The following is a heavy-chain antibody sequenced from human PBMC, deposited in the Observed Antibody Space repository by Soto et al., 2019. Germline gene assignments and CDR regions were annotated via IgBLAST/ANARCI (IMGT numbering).Heavy chain of an antibody. CDR1: GFSLSNARMG. CDR2: IFSNDEK. CDR3: ARPPFFRQQLNFDS. V-gene: IGHV2-26*01. J-gene: IGHJ4*02. D-gene: IGHD6-13*01. Sequence: SGPTLVNPTETLTLTCTVSGFSLSNARMGVSWIRQPPGKALEWLAHIFSNDEKSYSTSLKSRLTIYKDTSKSKVVHTITNMKTVDTAKYYCARPPFFRQQLNFDSWAQEPLFTVSS.